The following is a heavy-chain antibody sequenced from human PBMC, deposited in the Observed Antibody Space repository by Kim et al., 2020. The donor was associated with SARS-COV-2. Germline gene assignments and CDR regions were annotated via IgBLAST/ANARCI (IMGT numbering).Heavy chain of an antibody. D-gene: IGHD3-22*01. CDR3: ARPNQGLLDAFDI. Sequence: GESLQISCKGSGYSFTSYWIGWVRQMPGKGLEWMGIIYPGDSDTRYSPSFQGQVTISADKSISTAYLQWSSLKASDTAMYYCARPNQGLLDAFDIWGQGTMVTVSS. CDR2: IYPGDSDT. J-gene: IGHJ3*02. CDR1: GYSFTSYW. V-gene: IGHV5-51*01.